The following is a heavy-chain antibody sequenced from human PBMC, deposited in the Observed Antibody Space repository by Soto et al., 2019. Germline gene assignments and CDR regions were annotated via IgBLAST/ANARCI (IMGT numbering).Heavy chain of an antibody. J-gene: IGHJ6*02. D-gene: IGHD2-15*01. CDR1: GYTFTSYG. Sequence: QVQLVQSGAEVKKPGASVKVSCKASGYTFTSYGISWVRQAPGQGLEWMGWISAYNGNTNYAQKLQGRVTMTTDTTTSKAYMELRSLRSDDTAVYYCARDFIDCSGGSCYSGAYYYYGMDVWGQGTTVTVSS. CDR2: ISAYNGNT. V-gene: IGHV1-18*04. CDR3: ARDFIDCSGGSCYSGAYYYYGMDV.